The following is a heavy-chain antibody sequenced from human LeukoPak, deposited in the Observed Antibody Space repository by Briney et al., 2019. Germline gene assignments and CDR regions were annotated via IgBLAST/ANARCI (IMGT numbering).Heavy chain of an antibody. CDR3: ARVFGTTVTTYYYYGMDV. CDR2: ISYDGSNK. J-gene: IGHJ6*02. V-gene: IGHV3-30-3*01. CDR1: GFTFSSYA. D-gene: IGHD4-17*01. Sequence: GGSLRLSCAASGFTFSSYAMHWVRQAPGKGLEWAAVISYDGSNKYYADSVKGRFTISRDNSKNTLYLQMNSLKAEDTAVYYCARVFGTTVTTYYYYGMDVWGQGTTVTVSS.